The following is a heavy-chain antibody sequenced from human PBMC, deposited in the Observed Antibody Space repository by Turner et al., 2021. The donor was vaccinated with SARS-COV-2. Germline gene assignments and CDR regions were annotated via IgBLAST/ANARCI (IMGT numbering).Heavy chain of an antibody. Sequence: VQLVESGGGVVQPGRSLRLSCAASGFTFSSYAMHWVRQAPCKGLEWVAVMSYDGNNKYYADSVKGRFTISRDNSKNTLYLQMNSLRAEDTSVYYCARDLKAITMIVVDDYYYYYGMDVWGQGTTVTVSS. CDR2: MSYDGNNK. CDR3: ARDLKAITMIVVDDYYYYYGMDV. V-gene: IGHV3-30-3*01. J-gene: IGHJ6*02. CDR1: GFTFSSYA. D-gene: IGHD3-22*01.